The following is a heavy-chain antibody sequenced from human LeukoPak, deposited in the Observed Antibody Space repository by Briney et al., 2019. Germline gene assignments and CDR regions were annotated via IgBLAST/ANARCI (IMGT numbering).Heavy chain of an antibody. D-gene: IGHD3-9*01. CDR3: ARRARTVRYFDWLTSSAFDI. J-gene: IGHJ3*02. V-gene: IGHV4-34*01. Sequence: PSETLSLTCAVYGGSFSGYYWSWIRQPPGKGLEWIGEINHSGSTNYNPSLKSRVTISVDTSKNQFSLKLSSVTAADTAVYYCARRARTVRYFDWLTSSAFDIWGQGTMSPSLQ. CDR1: GGSFSGYY. CDR2: INHSGST.